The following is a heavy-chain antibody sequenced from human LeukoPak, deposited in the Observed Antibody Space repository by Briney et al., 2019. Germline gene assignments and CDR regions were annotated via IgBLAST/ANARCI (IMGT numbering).Heavy chain of an antibody. CDR1: GYSLSQLS. J-gene: IGHJ4*02. D-gene: IGHD1-26*01. CDR2: FDFEDGET. V-gene: IGHV1-24*01. Sequence: ASVKVSCKVSGYSLSQLSIHWVRQAPGKGLEWMGGFDFEDGETLYAQKFRGRLTVTEDTSTDTSYMELTSLAYDDTAIFYCATETPPSGTYSVHFDSWGQGTLVTVSS. CDR3: ATETPPSGTYSVHFDS.